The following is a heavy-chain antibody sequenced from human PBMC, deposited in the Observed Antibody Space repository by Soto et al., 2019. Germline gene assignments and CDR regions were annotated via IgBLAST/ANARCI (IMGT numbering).Heavy chain of an antibody. Sequence: GGSLRLSCASSGFAFSNYAMGWVRQAPGKGLEWVSSISTSIGATYYADSVKGRFTISRDDSKDTLYLQMNSLRAEDSAVYYCAKDRPVAARTFDYWGQGTQVTVSS. CDR1: GFAFSNYA. CDR3: AKDRPVAARTFDY. CDR2: ISTSIGAT. J-gene: IGHJ4*02. V-gene: IGHV3-23*01. D-gene: IGHD6-6*01.